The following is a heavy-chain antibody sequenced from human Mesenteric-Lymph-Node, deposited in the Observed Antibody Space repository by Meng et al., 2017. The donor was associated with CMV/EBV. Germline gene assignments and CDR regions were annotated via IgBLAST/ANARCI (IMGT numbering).Heavy chain of an antibody. D-gene: IGHD3-10*01. Sequence: YAMSWGRQAPGKGLEWASAISGSGGSTYYADSVKGRFTISRDNSKNTLYLQMNSLRAEDTAVYYCAKDHWRITMVRGVPPNYYFDYWGQGTLVTVSS. CDR3: AKDHWRITMVRGVPPNYYFDY. CDR2: ISGSGGST. CDR1: YA. J-gene: IGHJ4*02. V-gene: IGHV3-23*01.